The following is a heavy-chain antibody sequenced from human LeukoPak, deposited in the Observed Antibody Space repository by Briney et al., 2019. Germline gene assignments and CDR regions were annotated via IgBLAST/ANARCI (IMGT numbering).Heavy chain of an antibody. J-gene: IGHJ6*02. CDR2: ISSSGSAI. D-gene: IGHD3-10*01. V-gene: IGHV3-48*03. CDR3: ASERSIGGYYYGMDV. CDR1: GFTFTNYE. Sequence: GGSLRLSCAASGFTFTNYEMNWVRQAPGKGLEWVSYISSSGSAIYDADSVKGRFTISRDNVRNSLHLQMNSLRAEDTAVYYCASERSIGGYYYGMDVWGQGTTVTVSS.